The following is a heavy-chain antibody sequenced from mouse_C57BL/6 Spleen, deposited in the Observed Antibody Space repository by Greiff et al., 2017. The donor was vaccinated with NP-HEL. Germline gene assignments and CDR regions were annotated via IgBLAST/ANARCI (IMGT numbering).Heavy chain of an antibody. D-gene: IGHD1-1*01. CDR2: IHPNSGST. CDR3: AIYGFWYFDV. V-gene: IGHV1-64*01. Sequence: QVQLKQPGAELVKPGASVKLSCKASGYTFTSYWMHWVKQRPGQGLEWIGMIHPNSGSTNYNEKFKSKATLTVDKSSSTAYMQLSSLTSEDSAVYYCAIYGFWYFDVWGTGTTVTVSS. CDR1: GYTFTSYW. J-gene: IGHJ1*03.